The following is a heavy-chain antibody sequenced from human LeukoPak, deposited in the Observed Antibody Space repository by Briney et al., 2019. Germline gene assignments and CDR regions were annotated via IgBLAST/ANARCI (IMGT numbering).Heavy chain of an antibody. CDR2: INPNSGGT. D-gene: IGHD6-19*01. CDR3: ARMSVAGAYGMDV. Sequence: GVSVKVSCKASGYTFTGYYMHWVRQAPGQGLEWMGWINPNSGGTNYAQKFQGWVTMTRDTSISTAYMELSRLRSDDTAVYYCARMSVAGAYGMDVWGKGTTVTVSS. V-gene: IGHV1-2*04. CDR1: GYTFTGYY. J-gene: IGHJ6*04.